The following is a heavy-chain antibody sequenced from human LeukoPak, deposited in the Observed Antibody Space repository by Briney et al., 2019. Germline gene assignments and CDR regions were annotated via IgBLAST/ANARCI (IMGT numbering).Heavy chain of an antibody. CDR2: INHSGST. CDR1: GGSFSGYY. D-gene: IGHD3-10*01. J-gene: IGHJ5*02. CDR3: ARSLWFGELFLVVGDP. Sequence: SETLSLTCAVYGGSFSGYYWSWIRQPPGKGLEWIGEINHSGSTNYNPSLKSRVTISVDTSKNQFSLKLSSVTAADTAVYYCARSLWFGELFLVVGDPWGQGTLVTVSS. V-gene: IGHV4-34*01.